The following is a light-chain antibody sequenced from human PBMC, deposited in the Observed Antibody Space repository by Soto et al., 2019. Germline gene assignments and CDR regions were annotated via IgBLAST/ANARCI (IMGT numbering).Light chain of an antibody. V-gene: IGLV2-14*01. Sequence: QSALTQPASVSGSPGQSITISCTGTRSDVGGYNYVSWYQHHPGKAPELMIYEVSNRPSGVSTRFSGSKSGNTASLTISGLQAEDEADYYCSSYTSSSTLYVFGTGTKVTVL. J-gene: IGLJ1*01. CDR2: EVS. CDR3: SSYTSSSTLYV. CDR1: RSDVGGYNY.